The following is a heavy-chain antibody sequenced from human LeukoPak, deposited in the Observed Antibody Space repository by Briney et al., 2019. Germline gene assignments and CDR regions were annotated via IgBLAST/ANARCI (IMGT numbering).Heavy chain of an antibody. D-gene: IGHD3-22*01. Sequence: ASVKVSCKASGYTFTSYGISWVRQAPGQGLEWMGWISAYNGNTNYAQKLQGRVTMTRDMSTSTVYMELSSLRSEDTAVYYCASAGYYYDNAPGHALGYWGQGTLVTVSS. V-gene: IGHV1-18*01. J-gene: IGHJ4*02. CDR1: GYTFTSYG. CDR2: ISAYNGNT. CDR3: ASAGYYYDNAPGHALGY.